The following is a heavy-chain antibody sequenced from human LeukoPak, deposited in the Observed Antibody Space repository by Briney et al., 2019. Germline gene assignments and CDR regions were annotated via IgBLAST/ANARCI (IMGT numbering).Heavy chain of an antibody. D-gene: IGHD6-13*01. CDR1: GYTLTELS. Sequence: GSVKVPCKVSGYTLTELSMHWVRQAPGKGLEWMGGFDPEDGETIYAQKFQGRVTMTEDTSTDTAYMELSSLRSEDTAVYYCATVLAEARGYYFDYWAHGTLVTVSS. CDR2: FDPEDGET. CDR3: ATVLAEARGYYFDY. V-gene: IGHV1-24*01. J-gene: IGHJ4*01.